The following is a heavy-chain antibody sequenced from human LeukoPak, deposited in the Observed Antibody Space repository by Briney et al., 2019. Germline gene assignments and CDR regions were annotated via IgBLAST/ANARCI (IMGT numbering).Heavy chain of an antibody. CDR1: GYTFTGYY. CDR2: INPNSGGT. D-gene: IGHD6-13*01. Sequence: AASVKVSCKASGYTFTGYYMHWVRQAPGQGLEWMGWINPNSGGTNYAQKFQGRVTMTRDTSISTAYKELSRLRSDDTAVYYCARGGIAAASDAFDIWGQGTMVTVSS. CDR3: ARGGIAAASDAFDI. V-gene: IGHV1-2*02. J-gene: IGHJ3*02.